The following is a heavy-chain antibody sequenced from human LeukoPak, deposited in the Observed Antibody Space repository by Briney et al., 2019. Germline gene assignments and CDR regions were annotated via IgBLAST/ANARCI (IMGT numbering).Heavy chain of an antibody. Sequence: PGGSLRLSCAASGFTVSSNYMSWVRQAPGKGLEWVSVIYSSGSTYYADSVKGRFTISRDNSKNTLYLQMNSLRAEDTAVYYCASQGDNDAFDIWGQGTMVTVSS. V-gene: IGHV3-53*01. D-gene: IGHD2-21*01. CDR3: ASQGDNDAFDI. J-gene: IGHJ3*02. CDR1: GFTVSSNY. CDR2: IYSSGST.